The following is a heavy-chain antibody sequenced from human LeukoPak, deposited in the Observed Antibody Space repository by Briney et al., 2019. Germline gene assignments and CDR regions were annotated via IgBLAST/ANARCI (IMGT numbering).Heavy chain of an antibody. CDR1: GFTFSSYA. Sequence: GGSLRLSCAASGFTFSSYAMHWVRQAPGKGLEWVAFIRYDGSNKYYADSVKGRFTISRDNSKNTLYLQMNSLRAEDTAVCYCAKEGLETLFDYWGQGTLVTVSS. CDR3: AKEGLETLFDY. V-gene: IGHV3-30*02. J-gene: IGHJ4*02. CDR2: IRYDGSNK.